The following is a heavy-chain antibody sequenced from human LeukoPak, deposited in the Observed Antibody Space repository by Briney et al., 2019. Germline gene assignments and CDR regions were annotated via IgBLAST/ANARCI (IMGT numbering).Heavy chain of an antibody. J-gene: IGHJ4*02. CDR2: IYYSGST. CDR3: ARESEFDATGYLY. V-gene: IGHV4-39*02. D-gene: IGHD3-9*01. Sequence: PSETLSLTCTVSSASITSSPYFWGWIRQSPGKGLEWIGSIYYSGSTYYNPSLKSRVTMSVDTSKNHFSVKLSSVTAADTAVYYCARESEFDATGYLYWGQGILVTVSS. CDR1: SASITSSPYF.